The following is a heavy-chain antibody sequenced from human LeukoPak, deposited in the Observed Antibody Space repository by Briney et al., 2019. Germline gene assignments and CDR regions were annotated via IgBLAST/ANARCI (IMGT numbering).Heavy chain of an antibody. J-gene: IGHJ5*02. V-gene: IGHV1-2*02. CDR2: TYPNSGGT. CDR3: ARDLPRYCSSTSCPNWFDP. D-gene: IGHD2-2*01. CDR1: GYTFTGYY. Sequence: ASVKVSCRASGYTFTGYYMHWVRQAPGQGLEWMGWTYPNSGGTNYAQKFQGRVTMTRDTSISTAYMELSRLRSDDTAVYYCARDLPRYCSSTSCPNWFDPWGQGTLVTVSS.